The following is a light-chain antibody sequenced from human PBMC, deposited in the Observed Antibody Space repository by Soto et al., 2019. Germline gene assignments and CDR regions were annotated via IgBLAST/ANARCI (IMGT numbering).Light chain of an antibody. Sequence: QSVLTQPPSVSGAPGQRVTISCTGSSSNIGAGYDVHWYQQLPGTAPKLLIYGNSNRPSGVPDRFSGSKSGTSASLAITGLQAEDEADYCCPSYDSSLSGHVVFGGGTKLTVL. CDR1: SSNIGAGYD. V-gene: IGLV1-40*01. J-gene: IGLJ2*01. CDR3: PSYDSSLSGHVV. CDR2: GNS.